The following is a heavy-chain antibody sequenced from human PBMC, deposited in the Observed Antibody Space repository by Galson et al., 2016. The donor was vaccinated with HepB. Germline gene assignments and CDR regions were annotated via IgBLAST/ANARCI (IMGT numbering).Heavy chain of an antibody. CDR3: ARLFRTQRTIDY. J-gene: IGHJ4*02. CDR2: IFYTGST. Sequence: SETLSLTCTVSGGSISSSSYFWGWIRQPPGKGLEWIGSIFYTGSTFSNPSLKSRVTISVDTSKNQFSLKLSSVTAADTTVYYCARLFRTQRTIDYWGQGTLVAVSS. V-gene: IGHV4-39*01. CDR1: GGSISSSSYF. D-gene: IGHD2-2*01.